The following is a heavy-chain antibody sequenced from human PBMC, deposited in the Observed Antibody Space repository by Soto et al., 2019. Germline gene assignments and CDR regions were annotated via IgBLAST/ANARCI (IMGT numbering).Heavy chain of an antibody. J-gene: IGHJ6*02. CDR3: ASTTKVRDYYYGMDV. Sequence: GASVKVSCKASGYTFTSYGISWVRQAPGQGLEWMGWISAYNGNTNYAQKLQGRVTMTTDTSTSTAYMELRSLRSDDTAVYYCASTTKVRDYYYGMDVWGQGTTVTVSS. CDR2: ISAYNGNT. V-gene: IGHV1-18*01. CDR1: GYTFTSYG. D-gene: IGHD3-10*01.